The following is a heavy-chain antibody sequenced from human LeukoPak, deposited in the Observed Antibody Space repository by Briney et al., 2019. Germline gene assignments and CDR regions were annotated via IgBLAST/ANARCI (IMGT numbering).Heavy chain of an antibody. CDR3: ARDPGPTLVRGVISYFDY. D-gene: IGHD3-10*01. CDR2: ISYDGSNK. V-gene: IGHV3-30*07. Sequence: GGSLRLSCAASGFTFSSYAMHWVRQAPGKGLEWVAVISYDGSNKYYADSVKGRFTISRDKSKNTLDLQMNSLRVEDTAVYYCARDPGPTLVRGVISYFDYWGQGTLVTVSS. J-gene: IGHJ4*02. CDR1: GFTFSSYA.